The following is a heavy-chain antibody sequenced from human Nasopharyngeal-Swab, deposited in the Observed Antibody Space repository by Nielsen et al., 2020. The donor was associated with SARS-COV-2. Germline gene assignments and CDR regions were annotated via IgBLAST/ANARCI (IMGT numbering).Heavy chain of an antibody. Sequence: GESLKISCAASGFTFSSYWMHWVRQAPGKGLVWVSRINSDGSSTSYADSVKGRFTISRDNAKNTLYLQMNSLRAEDTAVYYCARDKNYYDSSGYANWFDPWGQGTLVTVSS. V-gene: IGHV3-74*01. CDR2: INSDGSST. D-gene: IGHD3-22*01. J-gene: IGHJ5*02. CDR1: GFTFSSYW. CDR3: ARDKNYYDSSGYANWFDP.